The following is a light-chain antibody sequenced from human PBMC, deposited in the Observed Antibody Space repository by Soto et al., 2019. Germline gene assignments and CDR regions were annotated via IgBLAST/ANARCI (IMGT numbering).Light chain of an antibody. V-gene: IGLV1-44*01. CDR2: NDE. Sequence: QPVLTQPPSASGTPGQTVTMSCSGSRFNIGRYSVNWYQQFPGSAPKLLIYNDEQRPSGVPDRFSGSKSGTSMSLAISGLQPEDEADYFCGAWDGTMDGPVLGGGTKLTVL. CDR1: RFNIGRYS. CDR3: GAWDGTMDGPV. J-gene: IGLJ2*01.